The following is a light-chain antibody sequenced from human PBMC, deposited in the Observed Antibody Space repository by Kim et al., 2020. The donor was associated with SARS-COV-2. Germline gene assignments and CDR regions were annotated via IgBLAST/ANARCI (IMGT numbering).Light chain of an antibody. J-gene: IGLJ3*02. V-gene: IGLV1-47*01. Sequence: QSVLTQPPSASGTPGQSVTISCSGSSSNVGNNYVYWYQQLSGTAPKLPMYRHNQRPSGVPDRFSGSKSGTSASLAISALRSEDEADYYCAAWDDSLNGPVFGGGTKLTVL. CDR2: RHN. CDR3: AAWDDSLNGPV. CDR1: SSNVGNNY.